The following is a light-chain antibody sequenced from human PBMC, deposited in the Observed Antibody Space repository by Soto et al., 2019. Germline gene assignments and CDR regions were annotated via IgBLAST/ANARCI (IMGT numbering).Light chain of an antibody. J-gene: IGLJ1*01. CDR1: SSDVGNYKY. CDR2: EVS. Sequence: QSALTQPASVSGSPGQSITISCTGTSSDVGNYKYVSWYQQHPGKAPKLIIYEVSNRPSGVSDRFSGSKSGNTASLTISGLQAEDETDYYCLSYTSRGTYVFGTGTQLTVL. CDR3: LSYTSRGTYV. V-gene: IGLV2-14*01.